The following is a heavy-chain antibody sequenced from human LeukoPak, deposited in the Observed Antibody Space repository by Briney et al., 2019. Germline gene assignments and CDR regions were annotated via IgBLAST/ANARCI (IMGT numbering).Heavy chain of an antibody. Sequence: KPGGSLRLSCAASGFTFSSYSMNWVRQAPGKGLEWVSSICSRSTYIYYADSVKGRFTISRDNAKNSLYLQMNSLRAEDTAVYYCARHVTPDYFDSCGFDFWGQGNLVTVSS. J-gene: IGHJ4*02. CDR2: ICSRSTYI. CDR3: ARHVTPDYFDSCGFDF. CDR1: GFTFSSYS. D-gene: IGHD3-22*01. V-gene: IGHV3-21*01.